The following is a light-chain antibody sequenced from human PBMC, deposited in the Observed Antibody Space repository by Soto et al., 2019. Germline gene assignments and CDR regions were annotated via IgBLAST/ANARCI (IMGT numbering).Light chain of an antibody. J-gene: IGLJ2*01. V-gene: IGLV2-8*01. CDR2: EVS. Sequence: QSALTQPPSASGSPGQSVTISCTGTSSDVGGYNFVSWYQQHPGKAPKLLIFEVSKRPSGVPDRFSGSKSGNTASLTVSRLQAEDEAQYYCSCYAGSDNVVFGGGTKLTVL. CDR3: SCYAGSDNVV. CDR1: SSDVGGYNF.